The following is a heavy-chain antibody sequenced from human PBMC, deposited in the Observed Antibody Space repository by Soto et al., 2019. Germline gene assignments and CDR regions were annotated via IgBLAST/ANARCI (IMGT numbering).Heavy chain of an antibody. CDR1: GFTFSSYW. CDR2: IKQDGSQK. Sequence: PGGSLRLSVAASGFTFSSYWMSWFRQAPGKGLEWVANIKQDGSQKYYVDSVKGRFTISRDNAKNSVFLQMNSLRAEDTAVYYCARIGYSSSCFDYWGQGIPVTVSS. V-gene: IGHV3-7*01. D-gene: IGHD6-6*01. J-gene: IGHJ4*02. CDR3: ARIGYSSSCFDY.